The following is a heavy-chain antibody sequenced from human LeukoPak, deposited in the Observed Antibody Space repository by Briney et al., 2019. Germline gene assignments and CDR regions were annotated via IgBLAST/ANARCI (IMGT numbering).Heavy chain of an antibody. CDR3: ARDLLEISSSWGLGDGMDV. J-gene: IGHJ6*02. Sequence: GKSLRLSCTASGFTFSTYGMHWVRQAPGKGLEWVAVISYDGNNIYYADSVKGRFAISRDNSKNTLYLQMDSLRPEDTAVYYCARDLLEISSSWGLGDGMDVWGQGTTVTVSS. V-gene: IGHV3-30*03. D-gene: IGHD6-13*01. CDR2: ISYDGNNI. CDR1: GFTFSTYG.